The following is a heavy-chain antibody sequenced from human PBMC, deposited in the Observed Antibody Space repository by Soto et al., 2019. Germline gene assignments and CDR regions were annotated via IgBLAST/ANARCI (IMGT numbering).Heavy chain of an antibody. V-gene: IGHV3-7*01. CDR1: GFTFSSYW. J-gene: IGHJ3*02. CDR3: ARKYYGSGSYYEAFDI. Sequence: GGSLRLSCAASGFTFSSYWMSWVRQAPGKGLEWVANIKQDGSEKYYVDSVKGRFTISRDNAKNSLYLQMNSLIAEDTAVYYCARKYYGSGSYYEAFDIWGQGTIVPVS. CDR2: IKQDGSEK. D-gene: IGHD3-10*01.